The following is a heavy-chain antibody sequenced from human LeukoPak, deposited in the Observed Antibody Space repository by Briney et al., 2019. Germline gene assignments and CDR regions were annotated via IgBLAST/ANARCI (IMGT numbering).Heavy chain of an antibody. CDR3: ARDLTPGAFDI. V-gene: IGHV1-69*04. D-gene: IGHD4-23*01. J-gene: IGHJ3*02. Sequence: GASVKVSCKASGGTFSSYAISWVRQAPGQGLEWMGIINPSGGSTSYAQKFQGRVTITADKSTSTAYMELSSLRSEDTAVYYCARDLTPGAFDIWGQGTMVTVSS. CDR2: INPSGGST. CDR1: GGTFSSYA.